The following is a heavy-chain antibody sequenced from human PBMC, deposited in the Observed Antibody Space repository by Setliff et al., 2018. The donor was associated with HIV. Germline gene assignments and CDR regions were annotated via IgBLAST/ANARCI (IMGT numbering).Heavy chain of an antibody. CDR3: ARLGDIFAYYNYYYLDV. J-gene: IGHJ6*03. CDR1: GFTFESYW. D-gene: IGHD3-10*01. CDR2: IKEDGSEK. V-gene: IGHV3-7*03. Sequence: GGSLRLSCVASGFTFESYWLSWVRQAPGKGLGWVANIKEDGSEKYYVDSVKGRFTISRDNTMNSLYLQMNSLRAEDTAVYYCARLGDIFAYYNYYYLDVWGKGTTVTVSS.